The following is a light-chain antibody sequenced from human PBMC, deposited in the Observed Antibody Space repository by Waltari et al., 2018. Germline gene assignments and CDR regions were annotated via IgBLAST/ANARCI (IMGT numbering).Light chain of an antibody. J-gene: IGLJ1*01. CDR3: SSYTSSDTYV. CDR1: SSDVGNYDY. Sequence: QSALTQPASVSGSPGQSTTISCTGTSSDVGNYDYVPWYQQYSGKAPKLMIYDVRHRPSGVFDRFSGSKSGNTASLTISGLQAEDEADYYCSSYTSSDTYVFGTGTKVTVL. V-gene: IGLV2-14*01. CDR2: DVR.